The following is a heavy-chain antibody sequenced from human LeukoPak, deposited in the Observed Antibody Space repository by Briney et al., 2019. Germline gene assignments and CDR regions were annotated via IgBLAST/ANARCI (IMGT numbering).Heavy chain of an antibody. J-gene: IGHJ6*02. Sequence: GRSLRLSCAASGFTFSSYGMPWVRQAPGKGLEWVAVISYDGSNKYYADSVKGRFTISRDNSKNTLYLQMNSLRAEDTAVYYYAENMATDLYYYYYGMDVWGQGTTVTVSS. CDR1: GFTFSSYG. CDR2: ISYDGSNK. CDR3: AENMATDLYYYYYGMDV. D-gene: IGHD5-24*01. V-gene: IGHV3-30*18.